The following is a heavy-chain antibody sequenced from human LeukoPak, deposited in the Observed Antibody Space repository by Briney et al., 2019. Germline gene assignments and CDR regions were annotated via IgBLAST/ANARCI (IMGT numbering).Heavy chain of an antibody. CDR2: IYTSGST. Sequence: SQTLSLTCTVSGGSISSSSYYWSWIRQPAGKGLEWIGRIYTSGSTNYNPSLKSRVTISVDTSKNQFSLKLSSVTAADTAVYYCARTKEYSSSWYEDYYMDVWGKGTTVTVSS. D-gene: IGHD6-13*01. J-gene: IGHJ6*03. V-gene: IGHV4-61*02. CDR1: GGSISSSSYY. CDR3: ARTKEYSSSWYEDYYMDV.